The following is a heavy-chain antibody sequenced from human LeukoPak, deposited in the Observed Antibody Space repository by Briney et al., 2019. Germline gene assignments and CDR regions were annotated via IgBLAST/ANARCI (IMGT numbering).Heavy chain of an antibody. V-gene: IGHV1-2*02. Sequence: ASVKVSRKASGYTFTGYYMHWVRQAPGQGLEWMGWINPNSGGTNYAQKFQGRVTMTRDTSISTAYMELSRLRSDDTAVYYCARDPGSSGWSSYWGQGTLVTVFS. D-gene: IGHD6-19*01. CDR1: GYTFTGYY. J-gene: IGHJ4*02. CDR2: INPNSGGT. CDR3: ARDPGSSGWSSY.